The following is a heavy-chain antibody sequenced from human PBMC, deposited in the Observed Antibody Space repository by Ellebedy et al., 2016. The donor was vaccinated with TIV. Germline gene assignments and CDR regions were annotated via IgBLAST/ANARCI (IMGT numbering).Heavy chain of an antibody. CDR1: GGSISSYY. V-gene: IGHV4-4*07. D-gene: IGHD1-26*01. Sequence: MPSETLSLTCTVSGGSISSYYWSWIRQPAGKGLEWIGRIYTSGSTNYNPSLKSRVTMSVDTSKNQFSLKLRSVTAADTAVYYCARLEGGRGKFGELPSWGQGTLVTVSS. CDR3: ARLEGGRGKFGELPS. J-gene: IGHJ4*02. CDR2: IYTSGST.